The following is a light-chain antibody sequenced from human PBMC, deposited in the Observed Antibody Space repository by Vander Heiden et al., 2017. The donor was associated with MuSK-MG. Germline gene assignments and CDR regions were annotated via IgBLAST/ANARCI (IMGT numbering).Light chain of an antibody. V-gene: IGLV1-40*01. CDR3: QSYDSSLSGSAV. J-gene: IGLJ7*01. Sequence: QSVLTQPPSVSGAPRQRVTISCTGRSSNIGAGYDVHWYQQLPGTAPKLLVYGNSNRPSGVPDRFSGSKSGTSASLAITGLQAEDEADYYCQSYDSSLSGSAVFGGGTQLTVL. CDR2: GNS. CDR1: SSNIGAGYD.